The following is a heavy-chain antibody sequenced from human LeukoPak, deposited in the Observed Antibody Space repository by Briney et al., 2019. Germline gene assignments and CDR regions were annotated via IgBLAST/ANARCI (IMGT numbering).Heavy chain of an antibody. Sequence: PGGSLRLSCAASGLTFSDYYMTWIRQAPGKGLEWVAYISSSGSTIYSADSVKGRFTVSRDNAKNSLFLHMNSLRAEDTAIYYCAIQITMTVVVPYFDYWGQGTLVTVSS. CDR1: GLTFSDYY. CDR3: AIQITMTVVVPYFDY. J-gene: IGHJ4*02. D-gene: IGHD3-22*01. CDR2: ISSSGSTI. V-gene: IGHV3-11*04.